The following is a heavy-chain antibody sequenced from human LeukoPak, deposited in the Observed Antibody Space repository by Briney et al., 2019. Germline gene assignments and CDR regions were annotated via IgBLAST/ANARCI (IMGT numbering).Heavy chain of an antibody. D-gene: IGHD3-9*01. CDR3: AREAYDTITY. CDR1: GFTFSSYS. CDR2: ISSSSSYI. Sequence: GGSLRPSCAASGFTFSSYSMNWIRQAPGKGLEWVSSISSSSSYIYYADSVKGRFTISRDNAKNSLYLQMNSLRAEDTAVYYCAREAYDTITYWGQGTLVTVSS. V-gene: IGHV3-21*01. J-gene: IGHJ4*02.